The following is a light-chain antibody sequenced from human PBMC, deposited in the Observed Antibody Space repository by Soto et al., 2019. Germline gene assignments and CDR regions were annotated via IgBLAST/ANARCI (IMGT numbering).Light chain of an antibody. CDR2: EVS. V-gene: IGLV2-14*01. CDR1: SNDVGGYAY. J-gene: IGLJ2*01. CDR3: SSYTGDTTPV. Sequence: QSVLTQPASVSGSPGQSITISCTGTSNDVGGYAYVSWYQQYPGKAPKLVISEVSNRPSGVSHRFSGSRSGNTASLTISGLQAEDEAEYYCSSYTGDTTPVFGGGTKLTVL.